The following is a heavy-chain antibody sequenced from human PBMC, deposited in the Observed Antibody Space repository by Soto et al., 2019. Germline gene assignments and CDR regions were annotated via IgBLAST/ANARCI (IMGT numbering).Heavy chain of an antibody. CDR2: ISSSSGTI. J-gene: IGHJ4*02. V-gene: IGHV3-48*02. CDR3: VRPVLNYYDSAFDY. CDR1: GFTFSSYS. D-gene: IGHD3-22*01. Sequence: GGSLRLSCAGSGFTFSSYSMNWVRQAPGKGLEWISYISSSSGTIYYSDSVKGRFTISRDNAKKSLYLQMNSLRDEDTAVYFCVRPVLNYYDSAFDYWGQGTLVTVSS.